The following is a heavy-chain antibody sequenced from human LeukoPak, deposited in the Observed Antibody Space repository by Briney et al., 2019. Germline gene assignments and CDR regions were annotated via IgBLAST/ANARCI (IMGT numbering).Heavy chain of an antibody. CDR1: GFTFSSYG. Sequence: GRSLRLSCAASGFTFSSYGMHWVRQAPGKGLEWVAVISYDGSNKYYADSVKGRFTISRDNSKNTLYLQMNSLRAEDTAVYYCARDSTSIAARPGDYWGQGTLVTVSS. J-gene: IGHJ4*02. D-gene: IGHD6-6*01. CDR2: ISYDGSNK. CDR3: ARDSTSIAARPGDY. V-gene: IGHV3-30*03.